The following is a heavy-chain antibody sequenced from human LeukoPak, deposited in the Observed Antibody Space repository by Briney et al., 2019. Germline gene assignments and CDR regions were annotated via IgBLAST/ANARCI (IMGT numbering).Heavy chain of an antibody. CDR2: ISGGGVST. V-gene: IGHV3-23*01. J-gene: IGHJ4*02. CDR1: GFTSSSYG. D-gene: IGHD3-16*01. CDR3: AKDSPVLTV. Sequence: GGSLRLFCAASGFTSSSYGMSWVRQAPGKGLEWVSAISGGGVSTYYADSVKGRFTISRDNSRNTLYLQMNSLRAEDTAVYYCAKDSPVLTVWGQGTLVTVSS.